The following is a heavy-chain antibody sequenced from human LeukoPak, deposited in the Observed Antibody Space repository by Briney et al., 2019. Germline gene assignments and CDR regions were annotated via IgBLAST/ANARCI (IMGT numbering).Heavy chain of an antibody. D-gene: IGHD5/OR15-5a*01. Sequence: GGSLRLSCAAPGVTFSSYSMNWVRQAPGKGLEWVSYISGGSSTLYYADSVKGRFTISRDNAKNSLYLQMNSLRAEDTAVYYCAVSFDYWGQGTLVTVSS. CDR2: ISGGSSTL. V-gene: IGHV3-48*01. J-gene: IGHJ4*02. CDR3: AVSFDY. CDR1: GVTFSSYS.